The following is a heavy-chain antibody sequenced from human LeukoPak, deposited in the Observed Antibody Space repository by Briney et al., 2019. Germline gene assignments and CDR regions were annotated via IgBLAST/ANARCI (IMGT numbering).Heavy chain of an antibody. V-gene: IGHV1-2*02. CDR2: INPNSGGT. Sequence: ASVKVSCKASGYTFTGYYMHWVRQAPGQGLEWMGWINPNSGGTNYAQKFQGRVTMTRDTSISTAYMELSRPRSDDTAVYYCARTRPSIAARTGFDYWGQGTLVTVSS. CDR3: ARTRPSIAARTGFDY. CDR1: GYTFTGYY. D-gene: IGHD6-6*01. J-gene: IGHJ4*02.